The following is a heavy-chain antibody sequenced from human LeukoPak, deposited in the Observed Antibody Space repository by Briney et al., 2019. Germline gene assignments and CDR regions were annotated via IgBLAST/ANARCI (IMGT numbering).Heavy chain of an antibody. CDR1: GYTLTGYY. V-gene: IGHV1-8*02. J-gene: IGHJ4*02. CDR2: INGNSGNT. CDR3: ARAGGYCGRISCPYYFDY. D-gene: IGHD2-15*01. Sequence: ASVKVSCKASGYTLTGYYMHWVRQAPGQGPEWMGWINGNSGNTGYAQKFQGRVTMTRNTSISTAYMELSSLRSEDTAVYYCARAGGYCGRISCPYYFDYWGQGSLVAVSS.